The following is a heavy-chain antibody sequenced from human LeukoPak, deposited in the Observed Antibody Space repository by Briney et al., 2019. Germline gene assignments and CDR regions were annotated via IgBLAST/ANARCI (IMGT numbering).Heavy chain of an antibody. CDR3: ARKRFRGDFWSGYHGGAFDI. CDR1: GFTVSSNY. J-gene: IGHJ3*02. Sequence: GGSLRLSCAASGFTVSSNYMSWVRQAPGKGLEWVSVIYNGGSTFYADSVKGRFTISRDNSKNTLYLQMNSLRAEDTAVYYCARKRFRGDFWSGYHGGAFDIWGQGTMVTVSS. CDR2: IYNGGST. V-gene: IGHV3-53*01. D-gene: IGHD3-3*01.